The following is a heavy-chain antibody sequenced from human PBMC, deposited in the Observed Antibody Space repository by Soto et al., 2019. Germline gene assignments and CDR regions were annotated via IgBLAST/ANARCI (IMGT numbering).Heavy chain of an antibody. D-gene: IGHD6-13*01. CDR2: IIPIFGTA. Sequence: QVQLVQSGAEVKKPGSSVKVSCKASGGTFSSYAISWVRQAPGQGIEWMGGIIPIFGTANYAKKFQGRVTITADKSTSTAYMELSSLRSEDTAVYYCARWESSWNGMDVWGQGTTVTVSS. V-gene: IGHV1-69*06. CDR1: GGTFSSYA. CDR3: ARWESSWNGMDV. J-gene: IGHJ6*02.